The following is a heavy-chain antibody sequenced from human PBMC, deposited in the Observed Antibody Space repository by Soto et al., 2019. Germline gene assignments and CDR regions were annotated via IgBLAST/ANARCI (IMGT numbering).Heavy chain of an antibody. J-gene: IGHJ3*02. CDR1: GGTFRSYG. CDR3: ARSTPCLMLVAQESFDI. V-gene: IGHV1-69*06. CDR2: IIPIFGTA. Sequence: SVKVSCKASGGTFRSYGISWVRQAPGQGLEWMGGIIPIFGTATYAQKFQGRVTITADKSTSTAYMEPSSLRPEPTAGHYCARSTPCLMLVAQESFDISGQGTMVILS. D-gene: IGHD2-15*01.